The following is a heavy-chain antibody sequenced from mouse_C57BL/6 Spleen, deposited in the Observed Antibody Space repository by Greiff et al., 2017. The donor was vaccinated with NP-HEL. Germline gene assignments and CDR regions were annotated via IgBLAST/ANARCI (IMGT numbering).Heavy chain of an antibody. V-gene: IGHV1-82*01. CDR1: GYAFSSSW. J-gene: IGHJ2*01. CDR3: ARRHYFDY. Sequence: QVTLKESGPELVKPGASVKISCKASGYAFSSSWMNWVKQRPGKGLEWIGRIYPGDGDTNYNGKFKGKATLTADKSSSTAYMQLSSLTSEDSAVYFCARRHYFDYWGQGTTLTVSS. CDR2: IYPGDGDT.